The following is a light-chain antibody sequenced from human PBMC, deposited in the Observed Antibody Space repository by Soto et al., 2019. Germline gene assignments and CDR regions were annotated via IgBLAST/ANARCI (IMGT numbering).Light chain of an antibody. CDR1: QSLLHSSNNKNY. Sequence: DIVMTQSPDSLAVSLGETATINCKSSQSLLHSSNNKNYLAWYRQKPRQPPELLIYWAYTRESGVPGRYSGSGSGTDFTLTISSLRAEDVAIYYCQQYYETPLTFGGGTTVEIK. V-gene: IGKV4-1*01. J-gene: IGKJ4*01. CDR3: QQYYETPLT. CDR2: WAY.